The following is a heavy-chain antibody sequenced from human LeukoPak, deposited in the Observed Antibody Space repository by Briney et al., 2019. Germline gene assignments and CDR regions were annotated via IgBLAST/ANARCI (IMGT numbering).Heavy chain of an antibody. J-gene: IGHJ3*02. D-gene: IGHD3-16*01. V-gene: IGHV1-46*01. Sequence: ASVKVSCKAFGYTFSSHYIHCVRQASGQGLEWMGVINPSGGRTTYAQKFQGRVTMTRDTSTSTVYMELSSLRSEDTAVYYCARQPPIMRAFDIWGQGTMVTVSS. CDR2: INPSGGRT. CDR1: GYTFSSHY. CDR3: ARQPPIMRAFDI.